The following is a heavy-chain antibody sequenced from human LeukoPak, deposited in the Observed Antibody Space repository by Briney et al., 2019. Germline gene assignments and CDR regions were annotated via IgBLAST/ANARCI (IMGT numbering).Heavy chain of an antibody. V-gene: IGHV3-48*02. CDR3: ARDRDHSNNWYIFLDY. J-gene: IGHJ4*02. CDR1: GFTFTTYR. Sequence: GGSLRLSCAASGFTFTTYRMEWVRQAPGKGLEWVSYVSSSSNTIYYADSVKGRFTISRDNARNSLYLQMNSLRDEDTAVYYCARDRDHSNNWYIFLDYWGQGTLVTVSS. CDR2: VSSSSNTI. D-gene: IGHD6-13*01.